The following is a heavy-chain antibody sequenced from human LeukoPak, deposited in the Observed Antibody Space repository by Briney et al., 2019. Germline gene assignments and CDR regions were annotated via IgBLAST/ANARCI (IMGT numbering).Heavy chain of an antibody. D-gene: IGHD3-10*01. Sequence: SETLSLTCTVSGGSISSYYWSWIRQPPGKGLEWIGYIYYSGSTNYNPSLKSRVTISVDTSKNQFSLKLSSVTAADTAVYHCASHTDYYGSGSYSYWFDPWGQETLVTVSS. CDR2: IYYSGST. CDR3: ASHTDYYGSGSYSYWFDP. V-gene: IGHV4-59*08. J-gene: IGHJ5*02. CDR1: GGSISSYY.